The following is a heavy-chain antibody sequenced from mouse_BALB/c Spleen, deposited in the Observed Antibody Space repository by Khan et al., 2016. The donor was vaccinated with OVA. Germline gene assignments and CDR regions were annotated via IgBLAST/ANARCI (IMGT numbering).Heavy chain of an antibody. V-gene: IGHV5-6*01. CDR2: VSTGGSYT. CDR3: TRLAYYYGSGGFAY. Sequence: EVQLVESGGDLVKPGGSLKLSCAASGFTFSTYGMSWVRQAPDKRLEWVATVSTGGSYTYYPDSVKGRFTISRDNAKNTLYLQMSGLRSEDTAMLYGTRLAYYYGSGGFAYGGQGTLVTVSA. D-gene: IGHD1-1*01. J-gene: IGHJ3*01. CDR1: GFTFSTYG.